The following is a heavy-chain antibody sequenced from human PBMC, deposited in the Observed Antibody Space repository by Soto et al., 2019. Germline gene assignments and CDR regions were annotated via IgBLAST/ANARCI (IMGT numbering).Heavy chain of an antibody. CDR1: GGSISSSNYY. CDR3: ATQEVGGSYVYTFDP. V-gene: IGHV4-39*01. Sequence: QLQLQESGPGLVKPSETLSLTCTVSGGSISSSNYYWGWIRQPPGKGLEWIGSIYYSGSTYYNPSLMSRVTISVDTSKNQSSLKLSSGTAADTAVYYCATQEVGGSYVYTFDPWGQGTLVTVSS. D-gene: IGHD1-26*01. CDR2: IYYSGST. J-gene: IGHJ5*02.